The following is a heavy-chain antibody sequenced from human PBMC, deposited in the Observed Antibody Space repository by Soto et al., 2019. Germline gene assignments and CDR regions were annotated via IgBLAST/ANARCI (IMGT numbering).Heavy chain of an antibody. CDR2: INPNSGGT. J-gene: IGHJ5*02. D-gene: IGHD3-9*01. Sequence: SVKVSCKASGYTFTGYSFHWVRQAPGQGLEWMGWINPNSGGTNYAQKFQGRVTLTRDTSITTAYMEVSSLRSDDTAMYFCAIARSRYFELDPWGQGTLVTVSS. V-gene: IGHV1-2*02. CDR1: GYTFTGYS. CDR3: AIARSRYFELDP.